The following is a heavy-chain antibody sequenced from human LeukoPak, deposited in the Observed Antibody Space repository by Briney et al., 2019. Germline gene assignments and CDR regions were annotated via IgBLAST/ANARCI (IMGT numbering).Heavy chain of an antibody. CDR2: IYSGDST. CDR1: GFTFSSYA. V-gene: IGHV3-23*03. CDR3: AKNKEPYYDFWSGYSLALDY. Sequence: GGSLRLSCAASGFTFSSYAMSWVRQAPGKGLEWVSVIYSGDSTFYADSVKGRFTISRDNSKNTLYLQMNSLRAEDTAVYYCAKNKEPYYDFWSGYSLALDYWGQGTLVTVSS. D-gene: IGHD3-3*01. J-gene: IGHJ4*02.